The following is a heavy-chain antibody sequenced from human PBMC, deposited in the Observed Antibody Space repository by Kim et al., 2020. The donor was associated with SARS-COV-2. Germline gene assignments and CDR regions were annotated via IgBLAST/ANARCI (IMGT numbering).Heavy chain of an antibody. V-gene: IGHV1-18*01. Sequence: ASVKVSCKASGYTFTSYGISWVRQAPGQGLEWMGWISAYNGNTNYAQKLQGRVTMTTDTSTSTAYMELRSLRSDDTAVYYCARDLGPALQYSSGRVFDYWGQGTLVTVSS. J-gene: IGHJ4*02. CDR3: ARDLGPALQYSSGRVFDY. D-gene: IGHD6-19*01. CDR1: GYTFTSYG. CDR2: ISAYNGNT.